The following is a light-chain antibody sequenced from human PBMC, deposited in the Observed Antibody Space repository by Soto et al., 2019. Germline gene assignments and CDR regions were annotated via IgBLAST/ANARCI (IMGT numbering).Light chain of an antibody. CDR2: DVA. Sequence: QSVLTQPASVSGSPGQPITISCTGTSTDVGRYNYVSWYQQHPGKAPKLMIYDVANRPSGVSNRFSGSESGITASLTISGLQAEDEDDYYCSSYTTSSTYVFGTGTKVTVL. V-gene: IGLV2-14*01. CDR3: SSYTTSSTYV. J-gene: IGLJ1*01. CDR1: STDVGRYNY.